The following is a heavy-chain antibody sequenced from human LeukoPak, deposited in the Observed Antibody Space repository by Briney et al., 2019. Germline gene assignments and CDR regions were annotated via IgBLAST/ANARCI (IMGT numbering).Heavy chain of an antibody. CDR3: ARASKVLLWFGETRLSFFDY. CDR1: GDSVSSNSAA. CDR2: TYYRSKWYN. D-gene: IGHD3-10*01. Sequence: SQTLSLTCAISGDSVSSNSAAWNWIRQSPSRGLEWLGRTYYRSKWYNDYAVSVKSRITINPDTSKNQFSLQLNSVTPEDTAVYYCARASKVLLWFGETRLSFFDYWGQGTLVTVSS. V-gene: IGHV6-1*01. J-gene: IGHJ4*02.